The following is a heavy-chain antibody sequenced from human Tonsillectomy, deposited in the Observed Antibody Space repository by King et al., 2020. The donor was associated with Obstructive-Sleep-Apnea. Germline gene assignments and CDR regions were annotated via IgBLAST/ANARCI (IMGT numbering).Heavy chain of an antibody. CDR1: GFTFSYYG. Sequence: QLVQSGGGVDQPGRSLRLSCAASGFTFSYYGMHWVRQAPGKGLEWVTFIRYDGSNKYYADSVKGRFIISRDNSKNTLYLQMNSLRVEDTAVYYCARERYSGEKYFDYWGQGTQITVSS. D-gene: IGHD1-26*01. J-gene: IGHJ4*02. CDR2: IRYDGSNK. CDR3: ARERYSGEKYFDY. V-gene: IGHV3-30*02.